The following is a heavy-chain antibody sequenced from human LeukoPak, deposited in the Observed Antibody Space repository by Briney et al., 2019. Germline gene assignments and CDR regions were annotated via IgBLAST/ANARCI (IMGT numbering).Heavy chain of an antibody. CDR2: IYYSGST. CDR3: ASYYDSSGYRANYFDY. V-gene: IGHV4-31*03. D-gene: IGHD3-22*01. Sequence: SETLSLTCTVSGGSISSGGYYWSWIRQHPGTGLEWIGYIYYSGSTYYNPSLKSRVTISVDTSKNQFSLKLSSVTAADTAVYYCASYYDSSGYRANYFDYWGQGTLVTVSS. J-gene: IGHJ4*02. CDR1: GGSISSGGYY.